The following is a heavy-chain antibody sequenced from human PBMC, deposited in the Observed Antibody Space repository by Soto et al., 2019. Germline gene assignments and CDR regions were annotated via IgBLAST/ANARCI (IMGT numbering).Heavy chain of an antibody. D-gene: IGHD3-22*01. Sequence: PGESLKISCKGSGYSFTSYWISWVRQMPGKGLEWMGRIDPSDSYTNYSPSFQGHVTISADKSISTAYLQWSSLKALDTAMYYCARRYYYDSSGYYGAFDIWGQGTMVTVSS. CDR1: GYSFTSYW. V-gene: IGHV5-10-1*01. J-gene: IGHJ3*02. CDR2: IDPSDSYT. CDR3: ARRYYYDSSGYYGAFDI.